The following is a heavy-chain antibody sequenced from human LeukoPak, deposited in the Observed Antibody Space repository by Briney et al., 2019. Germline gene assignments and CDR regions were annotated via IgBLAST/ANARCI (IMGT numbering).Heavy chain of an antibody. D-gene: IGHD3-3*01. CDR1: GFTFSSYA. Sequence: GGSLRLSCAASGFTFSSYAMSWVRQAPGKGLEWVSAISGSGGSTYYADSVKGRFTISRDNSKNTLYLQMNSLRAEDTAVYYCARGPRYDFWSGYSKAYYYYYMDVWGKGTTVTVSS. CDR3: ARGPRYDFWSGYSKAYYYYYMDV. J-gene: IGHJ6*03. CDR2: ISGSGGST. V-gene: IGHV3-23*01.